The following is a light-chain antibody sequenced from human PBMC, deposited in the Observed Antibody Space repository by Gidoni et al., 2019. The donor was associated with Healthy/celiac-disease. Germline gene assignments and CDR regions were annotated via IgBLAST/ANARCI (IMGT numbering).Light chain of an antibody. CDR3: SSYTSSSTLGV. Sequence: QSALTQPAPASGSPGLSITISCTVTSSDVGGYNYRSWYQQHPGKAPKLMIYEVSNRPSGVSNRFSGSKSGNTASQTISGLQAEDEADYYCSSYTSSSTLGVFGGGTKLTVL. V-gene: IGLV2-14*01. CDR1: SSDVGGYNY. J-gene: IGLJ3*02. CDR2: EVS.